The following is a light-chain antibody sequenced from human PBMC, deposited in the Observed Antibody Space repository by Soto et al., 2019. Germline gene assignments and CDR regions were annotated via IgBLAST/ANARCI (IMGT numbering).Light chain of an antibody. V-gene: IGLV1-51*02. CDR1: SSNIGNNY. J-gene: IGLJ2*01. CDR3: ETWDSSLSAVV. CDR2: END. Sequence: QSVLTQPPSVSAAPGQKVTISCSGGSSNIGNNYVSWYQQLPGTAPKLLIYENDKRPSGIPDRFSGSKSGTSATLGITGLQTGDEADYYCETWDSSLSAVVFGGGTKVTVL.